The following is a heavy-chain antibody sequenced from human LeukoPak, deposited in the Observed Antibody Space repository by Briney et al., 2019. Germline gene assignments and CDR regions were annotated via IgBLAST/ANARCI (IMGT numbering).Heavy chain of an antibody. Sequence: SETLSLTCTVSRGSISSTTYYWGWLRQPPGKGLEWIGEIYHSGSTNYNPSLKSRVTISVDKSKNQFSLKVSSVTAADTAVYYCARVKDPGGYYYYYYMDIWGKGNTVTVSS. V-gene: IGHV4-39*07. D-gene: IGHD3-16*01. CDR1: RGSISSTTYY. CDR2: IYHSGST. J-gene: IGHJ6*03. CDR3: ARVKDPGGYYYYYYMDI.